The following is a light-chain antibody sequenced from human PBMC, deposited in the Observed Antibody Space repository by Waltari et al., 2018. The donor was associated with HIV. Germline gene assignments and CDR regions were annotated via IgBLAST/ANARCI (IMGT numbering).Light chain of an antibody. CDR3: AAWDDSLNAWV. CDR1: SSNHGSNT. V-gene: IGLV1-44*01. CDR2: NNN. Sequence: QSVLTQPPSASGTPGQRVTISCSGSSSNHGSNTVHWYQQLPGTAPKLLIYNNNQRPSGVPDRFSGSKSGTSASLAISGLQSEDEADYYCAAWDDSLNAWVFGGGTKLTVL. J-gene: IGLJ3*02.